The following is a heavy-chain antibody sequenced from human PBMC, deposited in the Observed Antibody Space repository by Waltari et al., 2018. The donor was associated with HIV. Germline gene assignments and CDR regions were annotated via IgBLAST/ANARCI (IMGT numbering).Heavy chain of an antibody. Sequence: QVQLQESGPGLVKPSETLSLTCTVSGGSISGYYSSWIRQPAGKGLEWIGQIYIRGSTNCTPARRRRVTMSLDASKNLFSLKMRSVTAADTAVYYCARENILLLFGESYYNYYGMDVWGQGTTVTVSS. CDR2: IYIRGST. J-gene: IGHJ6*02. CDR3: ARENILLLFGESYYNYYGMDV. D-gene: IGHD3-10*01. CDR1: GGSISGYY. V-gene: IGHV4-4*07.